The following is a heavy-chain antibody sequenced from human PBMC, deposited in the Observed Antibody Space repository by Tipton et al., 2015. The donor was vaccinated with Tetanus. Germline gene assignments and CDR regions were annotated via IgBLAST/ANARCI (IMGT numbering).Heavy chain of an antibody. V-gene: IGHV4-59*01. D-gene: IGHD1-14*01. CDR3: ARGTGDY. Sequence: TLPLTCTVSGGPISSYYWSWIRQPPGKGLEWIGYIYYSGSTNYNPSLKSRVTISVDTSKNQFSLKLSSVTAADTAVYYCARGTGDYWGQGTLVTVSS. CDR1: GGPISSYY. CDR2: IYYSGST. J-gene: IGHJ4*02.